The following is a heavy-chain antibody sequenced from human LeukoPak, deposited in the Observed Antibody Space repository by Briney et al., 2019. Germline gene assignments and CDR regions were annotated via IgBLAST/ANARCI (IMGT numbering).Heavy chain of an antibody. D-gene: IGHD6-6*01. V-gene: IGHV4-34*01. Sequence: PSETLSLTCAVYGGSFSGYYWSWIRQPPGKGLEWIGEINHSGSTNYNPSLKSRVTISVDTSKNQFSLKLSSVTAADTAVYYCAGGNSSSSGRYFDYWGQGTLVTVSS. CDR2: INHSGST. CDR1: GGSFSGYY. CDR3: AGGNSSSSGRYFDY. J-gene: IGHJ4*02.